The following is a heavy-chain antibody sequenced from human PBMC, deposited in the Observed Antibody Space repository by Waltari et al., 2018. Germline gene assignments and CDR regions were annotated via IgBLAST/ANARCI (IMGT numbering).Heavy chain of an antibody. CDR3: ARVRNCSGGSCYNYYYGMDV. D-gene: IGHD2-15*01. CDR2: IYYSGST. CDR1: GGSISSHY. J-gene: IGHJ6*02. V-gene: IGHV4-59*11. Sequence: QVQLQESGPGLVKPSETLSLTCTVSGGSISSHYWSWIRQPPGKGREWIGYIYYSGSTNYNPSLKSRVTISVDTSKNQFSLKLSSVTAADTAVYYCARVRNCSGGSCYNYYYGMDVWGQGTTVTVSS.